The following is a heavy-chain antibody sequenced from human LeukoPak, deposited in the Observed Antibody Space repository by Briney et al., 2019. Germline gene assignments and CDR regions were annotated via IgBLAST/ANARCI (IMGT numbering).Heavy chain of an antibody. CDR1: GFSLSLYS. CDR2: ISWNSGSI. CDR3: AKDMARYCSGGSCGSFDP. Sequence: GGSLRLSCAASGFSLSLYSMNWVRQAPGKGLEWVSGISWNSGSIGYADSVKGRFTISRDNAKNSLYLQMNSLRAEDTALYYCAKDMARYCSGGSCGSFDPWGQGTLVTVSS. D-gene: IGHD2-15*01. J-gene: IGHJ5*02. V-gene: IGHV3-9*01.